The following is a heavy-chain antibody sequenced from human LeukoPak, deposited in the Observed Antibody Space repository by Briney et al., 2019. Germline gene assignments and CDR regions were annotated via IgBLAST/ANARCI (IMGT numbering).Heavy chain of an antibody. Sequence: GSLRLSCAASAFTFSSYEMNWVRQAPGKGLEWIGEINHSGSTNYNPSLKSRVTISVDTSKNQFSLKLSSVTAADTAVYYCARGPYYDFWRDWFDPWGQGTLVTVSS. V-gene: IGHV4-34*01. CDR2: INHSGST. CDR3: ARGPYYDFWRDWFDP. D-gene: IGHD3-3*01. CDR1: AFTFSSYE. J-gene: IGHJ5*02.